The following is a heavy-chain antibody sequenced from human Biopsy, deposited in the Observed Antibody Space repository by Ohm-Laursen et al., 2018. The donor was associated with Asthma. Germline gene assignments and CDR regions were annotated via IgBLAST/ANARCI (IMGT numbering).Heavy chain of an antibody. V-gene: IGHV1-69*13. CDR2: IIPMVGTT. CDR1: GGTFSNYV. CDR3: ARVLTTEEGDTWFDP. Sequence: SVKVSCNASGGTFSNYVFSWVRQAPGQGLEWMGGIIPMVGTTKYTQKFQARVSITADEATSTVYMELSSLRSEDTAVYYCARVLTTEEGDTWFDPWGQGTLVTVSS. J-gene: IGHJ5*02. D-gene: IGHD4-11*01.